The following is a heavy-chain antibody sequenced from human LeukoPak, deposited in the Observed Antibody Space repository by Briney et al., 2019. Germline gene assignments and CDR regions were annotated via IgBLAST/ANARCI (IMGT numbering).Heavy chain of an antibody. Sequence: SETLSLTCTVSGGPISSYYWSWIRQPAGKGLEWIGRIYTSGSTNYNPSLKSRVTMSVDTSKNQFSLKLSSVTAADTAVYYCASPIVVVPAAIFHFDYWGQGTLVTVSS. CDR2: IYTSGST. J-gene: IGHJ4*02. CDR3: ASPIVVVPAAIFHFDY. V-gene: IGHV4-4*07. CDR1: GGPISSYY. D-gene: IGHD2-2*02.